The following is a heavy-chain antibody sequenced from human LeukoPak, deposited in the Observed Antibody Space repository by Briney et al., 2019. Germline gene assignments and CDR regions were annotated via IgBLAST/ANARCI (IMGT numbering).Heavy chain of an antibody. CDR2: IKSKTDGGTT. CDR3: TTGIAAAGYTPTLYGMDV. J-gene: IGHJ6*02. Sequence: GGSLRLSCAASGFTFSNAWMSWVRQAPGKGLEWVGRIKSKTDGGTTDYAAPVKGRFTVSRDDSKNTLYLQMNSLKTEDTAVYYCTTGIAAAGYTPTLYGMDVWGQGTTVTVSS. CDR1: GFTFSNAW. V-gene: IGHV3-15*01. D-gene: IGHD6-13*01.